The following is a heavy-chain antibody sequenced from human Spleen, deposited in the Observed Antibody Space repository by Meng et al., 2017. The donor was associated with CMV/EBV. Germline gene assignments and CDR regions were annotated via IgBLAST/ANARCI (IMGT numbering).Heavy chain of an antibody. CDR3: TRVALYTGSYSDY. Sequence: GESLKISCAASGFTFSNYWMYWVRQGPGKGLQWVSSINPDGSTTDYADSVKGRVTISRYNAKNTLYLQMNSRRAEDTAVYYCTRVALYTGSYSDYWGQGTLVTVSS. CDR1: GFTFSNYW. J-gene: IGHJ4*02. D-gene: IGHD1-26*01. CDR2: INPDGSTT. V-gene: IGHV3-74*01.